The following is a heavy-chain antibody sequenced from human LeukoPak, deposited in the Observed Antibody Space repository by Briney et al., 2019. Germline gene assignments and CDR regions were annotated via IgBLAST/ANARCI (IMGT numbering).Heavy chain of an antibody. Sequence: QSGGSLRLSCAASGFTFSSYWMHWVRQAPGKGLEWVSSISGSGVSTYYADSVKGRFTISRDNSKNTLFLQMNSLRAEDTAVYYCAKPAKTDYADYWGQGTLVTVSS. D-gene: IGHD1-14*01. CDR2: ISGSGVST. J-gene: IGHJ4*02. V-gene: IGHV3-23*01. CDR1: GFTFSSYW. CDR3: AKPAKTDYADY.